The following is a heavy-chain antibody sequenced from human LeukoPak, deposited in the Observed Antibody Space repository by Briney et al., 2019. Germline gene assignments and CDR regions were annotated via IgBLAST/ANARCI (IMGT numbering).Heavy chain of an antibody. CDR1: GFTFSNAW. D-gene: IGHD3/OR15-3a*01. CDR3: TAGTDRSDFDY. V-gene: IGHV3-15*01. CDR2: IKRKGDDGTI. Sequence: GGSLRLSCAASGFTFSNAWMSWIRQAPGKGLEWVGRIKRKGDDGTIDYAAPVKGRRTISRDDSKNTLYLQMNSLKSEDTAVYYCTAGTDRSDFDYWGQGTLVTVSS. J-gene: IGHJ4*02.